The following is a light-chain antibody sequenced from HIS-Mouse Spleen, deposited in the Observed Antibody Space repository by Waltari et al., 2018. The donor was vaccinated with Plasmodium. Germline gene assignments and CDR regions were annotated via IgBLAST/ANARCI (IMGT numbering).Light chain of an antibody. CDR1: QSVSSN. CDR3: QQYNNWSFT. Sequence: EIVMTQSPATLSVSPGERATLSCRASQSVSSNLAWYQQKPGQAPRRLIYGASTRATGIPARCSGSGSGTEVTLTISSLQSEDFAVYYCQQYNNWSFTLGPGTKVDIK. J-gene: IGKJ3*01. V-gene: IGKV3-15*01. CDR2: GAS.